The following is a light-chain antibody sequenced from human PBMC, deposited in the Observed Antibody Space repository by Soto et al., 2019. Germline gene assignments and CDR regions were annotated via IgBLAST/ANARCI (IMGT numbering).Light chain of an antibody. Sequence: QPVLTQPPSVSGSPGQSVTISCTGTSSDIGSYNRVSWYQQPPGTAPKLMIYEVRNRPSGVPDRFSGSKSGNTASLTISGLQAEDEADYYCSSLTTSDTWVVGGGTKLTVL. CDR3: SSLTTSDTWV. CDR1: SSDIGSYNR. J-gene: IGLJ3*02. V-gene: IGLV2-18*02. CDR2: EVR.